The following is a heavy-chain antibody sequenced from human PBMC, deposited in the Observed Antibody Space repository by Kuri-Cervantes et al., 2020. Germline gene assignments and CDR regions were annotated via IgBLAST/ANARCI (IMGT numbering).Heavy chain of an antibody. D-gene: IGHD4-17*01. V-gene: IGHV4-39*07. J-gene: IGHJ3*02. CDR3: AREKTYGDYPLGAFDI. Sequence: ESLKISCTVSGGSISSSSYYWGWIRQPPGKGLEWIGSIYYSGSTYYNPSLKSRVTISVDTSKNQFSLKLSSVTAADTAVYYCAREKTYGDYPLGAFDIWGQGTMVTVSS. CDR1: GGSISSSSYY. CDR2: IYYSGST.